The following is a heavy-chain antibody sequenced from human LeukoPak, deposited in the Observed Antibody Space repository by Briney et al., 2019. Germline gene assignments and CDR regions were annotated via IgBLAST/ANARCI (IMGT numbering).Heavy chain of an antibody. D-gene: IGHD5-12*01. CDR1: GGTFSSYA. J-gene: IGHJ4*02. CDR2: IIPILGIA. Sequence: ASVKVSCKASGGTFSSYAISWVRQAPGQGLEWMGRIIPILGIATYAQKFQGRVTITADKSTSTAYMELSSLRSEDTAVYYCARGGDGYNGRSRFDYWGQGTLVTVSS. CDR3: ARGGDGYNGRSRFDY. V-gene: IGHV1-69*04.